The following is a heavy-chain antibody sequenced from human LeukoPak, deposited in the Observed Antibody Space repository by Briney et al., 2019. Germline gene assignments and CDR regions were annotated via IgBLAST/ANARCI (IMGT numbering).Heavy chain of an antibody. CDR1: GFTFSSYE. CDR2: ISSSGSTI. Sequence: GGSLGLSCAASGFTFSSYEMNWVRQAPGKGLEWVSYISSSGSTIYYAGSVKGRFTISRDNAKNSLYLQMNSLRAEDTAVYYCAELGITMIGGVWGKGTTVTISS. J-gene: IGHJ6*04. V-gene: IGHV3-48*03. CDR3: AELGITMIGGV. D-gene: IGHD3-10*02.